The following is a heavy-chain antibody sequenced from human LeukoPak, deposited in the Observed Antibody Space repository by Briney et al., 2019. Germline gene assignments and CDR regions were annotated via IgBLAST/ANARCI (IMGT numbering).Heavy chain of an antibody. CDR1: GFSFSTYG. V-gene: IGHV3-48*04. CDR2: ISSSSAL. Sequence: GGSLRLSCTASGFSFSTYGFNWVRQAPGKGLEWVSYISSSSALYYTDSVKGRFTISRDNAKNSLYLQMNSLRAEDTAVYYCARDWSAHYFVYWGQGILVTISS. J-gene: IGHJ4*02. CDR3: ARDWSAHYFVY.